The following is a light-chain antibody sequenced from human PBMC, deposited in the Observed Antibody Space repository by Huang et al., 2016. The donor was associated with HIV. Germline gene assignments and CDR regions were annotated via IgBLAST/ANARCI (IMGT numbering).Light chain of an antibody. CDR1: QSIGNS. CDR3: HKSRSFPYT. J-gene: IGKJ2*01. Sequence: DIVLTQSPDFQSVTPKEKVTITCRASQSIGNSLHWYQQKPGQSPSLLIKYASQSISGVPSRFSGSGFGTDFTLTINSLESEDAATYYCHKSRSFPYTFGQGTRLEIK. CDR2: YAS. V-gene: IGKV6-21*02.